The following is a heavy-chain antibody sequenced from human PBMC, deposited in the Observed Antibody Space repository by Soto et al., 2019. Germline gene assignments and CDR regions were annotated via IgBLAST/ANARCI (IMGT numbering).Heavy chain of an antibody. D-gene: IGHD6-19*01. CDR3: ARMWTNVAVAGDFDY. Sequence: SETKCLTCSVSDGTIGGYDGSWIRKKTGKGLEWIGYIYYSGSTNYNPSLKSRVTISVDTSKNQFSLKLSSVTAADTAVYYCARMWTNVAVAGDFDYWGQGTLVTVSS. J-gene: IGHJ4*02. V-gene: IGHV4-59*01. CDR1: DGTIGGYD. CDR2: IYYSGST.